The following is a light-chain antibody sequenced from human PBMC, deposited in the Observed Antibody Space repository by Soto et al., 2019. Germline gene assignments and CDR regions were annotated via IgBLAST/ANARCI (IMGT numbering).Light chain of an antibody. J-gene: IGKJ2*01. Sequence: DIQMTQSPSSLSASVGDRVTITCRASQSISSNLNWYQQKPGKAPKLLIYAASNLQSGVPSRFSGSGSGTDFTLSISRLQPEDFATYFCQQSYSTPYTFGQGTKLEIE. CDR1: QSISSN. CDR2: AAS. CDR3: QQSYSTPYT. V-gene: IGKV1-39*01.